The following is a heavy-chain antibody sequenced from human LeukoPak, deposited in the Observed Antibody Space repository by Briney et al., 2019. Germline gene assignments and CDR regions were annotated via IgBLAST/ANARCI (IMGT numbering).Heavy chain of an antibody. D-gene: IGHD2-21*01. CDR1: GFTFSSYW. Sequence: PGGSLRLSCEASGFTFSSYWMSWVRQAPGKGLEWVANIKQDGSEKYYVDSVKGRFTISRDNAKNSLYLQMNSLRAEDMAVYYCARGGDFRSKIKRFDYWGQGTLVTVSS. CDR3: ARGGDFRSKIKRFDY. CDR2: IKQDGSEK. V-gene: IGHV3-7*01. J-gene: IGHJ4*02.